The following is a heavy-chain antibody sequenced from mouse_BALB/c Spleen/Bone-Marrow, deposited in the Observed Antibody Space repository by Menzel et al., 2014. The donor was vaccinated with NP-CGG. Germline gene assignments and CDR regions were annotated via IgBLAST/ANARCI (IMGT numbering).Heavy chain of an antibody. J-gene: IGHJ4*01. Sequence: QVQLQQPGAELVRPGTSVKVSCKASGYAFTNYLIEWVKQRPGQGLEWIGVINHGSGGTNYNEKFKAKATLTADKSSSTAYMQLGSLTSDDSAVYFCARCLTGTSAMDYWGQGTSVTVSS. CDR1: GYAFTNYL. CDR3: ARCLTGTSAMDY. CDR2: INHGSGGT. V-gene: IGHV1-54*01. D-gene: IGHD4-1*01.